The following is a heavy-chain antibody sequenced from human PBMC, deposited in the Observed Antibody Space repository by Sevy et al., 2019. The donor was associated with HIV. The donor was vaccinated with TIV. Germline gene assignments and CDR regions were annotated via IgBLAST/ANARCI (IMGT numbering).Heavy chain of an antibody. CDR1: GFTFSDYY. J-gene: IGHJ6*02. Sequence: GGSLRLSCAASGFTFSDYYMSWIRQAPGKGLEWVSYISSSSSYTNYADSVKGRFTSSRDNAKNSLYLQMNSLRAEDTAVYYCARKAIAVNYYYGMDVWGQGTTVTVSS. CDR3: ARKAIAVNYYYGMDV. CDR2: ISSSSSYT. V-gene: IGHV3-11*06. D-gene: IGHD6-19*01.